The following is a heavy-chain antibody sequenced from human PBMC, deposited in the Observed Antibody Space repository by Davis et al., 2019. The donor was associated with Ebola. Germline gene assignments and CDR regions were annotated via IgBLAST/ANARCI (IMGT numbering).Heavy chain of an antibody. CDR3: AKLAVRGNYYGSDF. CDR2: SSTTISTT. Sequence: PGGSLRLSCAASGFSFSNYGMNWVRQAPGKGLEWVSYSSTTISTTYYADSVKGRFTMSRDNGKNSVYLQMSSLRDEDTAVYYCAKLAVRGNYYGSDFWGRGTLVTVSS. CDR1: GFSFSNYG. D-gene: IGHD3-10*01. J-gene: IGHJ4*02. V-gene: IGHV3-48*02.